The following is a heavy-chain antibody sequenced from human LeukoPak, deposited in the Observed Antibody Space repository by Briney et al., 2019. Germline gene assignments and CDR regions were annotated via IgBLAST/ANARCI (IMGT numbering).Heavy chain of an antibody. Sequence: SETLSLTCTVSGGSISSTSHYWGWIRQPPGKGLEWIGSVYYSGSTYYNPSLKSRVTISVDTSKNQFSLRLSSVTATDMAVYFCARMGYSVSWTDCWGQGILVTVSS. D-gene: IGHD6-13*01. CDR3: ARMGYSVSWTDC. V-gene: IGHV4-39*01. CDR1: GGSISSTSHY. J-gene: IGHJ4*02. CDR2: VYYSGST.